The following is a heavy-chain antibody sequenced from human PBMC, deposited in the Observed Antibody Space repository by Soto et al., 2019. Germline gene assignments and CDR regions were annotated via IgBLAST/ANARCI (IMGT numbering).Heavy chain of an antibody. CDR1: GYTFFTYD. CDR3: ARHHGPTQSENCFDP. Sequence: QVHLVQSGVEVKTPGASVKVSCQASGYTFFTYDISWVRQAPGQGLEWMGRISTYSGDTKYAQKFQGRVTMATDTSTTTAYLELRSLRSYDTAVQYFARHHGPTQSENCFDPWGQGTLVTVSS. V-gene: IGHV1-18*01. CDR2: ISTYSGDT. D-gene: IGHD2-21*01. J-gene: IGHJ5*02.